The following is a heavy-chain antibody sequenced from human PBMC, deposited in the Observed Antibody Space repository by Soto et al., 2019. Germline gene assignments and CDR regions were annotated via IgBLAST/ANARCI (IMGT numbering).Heavy chain of an antibody. CDR3: ARVKQLGYPGSSVVYWFDP. J-gene: IGHJ5*02. Sequence: ASVKVSCKASGYTFTGYYMHWVRQAPGQGLEWMGWINPNSGGTNYAQKFQGWVTMTRDTSISTAYMELSRLRSDDTAVYYCARVKQLGYPGSSVVYWFDPWGQGTLVTVSS. CDR2: INPNSGGT. V-gene: IGHV1-2*04. CDR1: GYTFTGYY. D-gene: IGHD6-19*01.